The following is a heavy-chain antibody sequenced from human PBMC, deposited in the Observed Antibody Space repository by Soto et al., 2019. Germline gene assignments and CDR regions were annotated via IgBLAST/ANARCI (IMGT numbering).Heavy chain of an antibody. J-gene: IGHJ6*02. CDR3: ARAPGRDGYNSYPRAPYYYYGMDV. V-gene: IGHV1-69*02. D-gene: IGHD5-12*01. CDR2: IIPILGIA. CDR1: GGTFSSYT. Sequence: SVKVFCKASGGTFSSYTISWVRQAPGQGLEWMGRIIPILGIANYAQKFQGRVTITADKSTSTAYMELSSLRSEDTAVYYCARAPGRDGYNSYPRAPYYYYGMDVWGQGALVTVSS.